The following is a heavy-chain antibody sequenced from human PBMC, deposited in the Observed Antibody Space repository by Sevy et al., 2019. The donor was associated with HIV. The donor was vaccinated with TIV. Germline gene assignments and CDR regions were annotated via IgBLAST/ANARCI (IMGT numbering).Heavy chain of an antibody. V-gene: IGHV3-30-3*01. J-gene: IGHJ6*02. CDR1: GFTFSSYA. D-gene: IGHD2-15*01. Sequence: GGSLRLSCAASGFTFSSYAMHWVRQAPGKGLEWVAVISYDGSNKYYADSVKGRFTISRDNSKNTLYLQMNSLRAEDTAVNYCARDAGGSYCSGGSCSLYYYYGMDVWGQGTTVTVSS. CDR3: ARDAGGSYCSGGSCSLYYYYGMDV. CDR2: ISYDGSNK.